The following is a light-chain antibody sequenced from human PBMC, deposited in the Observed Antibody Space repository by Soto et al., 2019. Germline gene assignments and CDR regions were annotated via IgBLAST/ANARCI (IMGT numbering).Light chain of an antibody. CDR3: SSYTSSSTVV. CDR1: SRDVGGYNY. J-gene: IGLJ2*01. Sequence: QSALTQPASVSGSPGQSITISCTGTSRDVGGYNYVSWYQQHPGKGPKLMIYDVTNRPSGVSNRFSGSKSGNTASLTISGLQAEDEADYYCSSYTSSSTVVFGGGTKLTVL. V-gene: IGLV2-14*01. CDR2: DVT.